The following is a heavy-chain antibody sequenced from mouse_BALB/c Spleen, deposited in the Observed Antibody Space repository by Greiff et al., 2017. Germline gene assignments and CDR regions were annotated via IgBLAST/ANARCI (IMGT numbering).Heavy chain of an antibody. CDR1: GFTFSSFG. V-gene: IGHV5-17*02. J-gene: IGHJ4*01. CDR2: ISSGSSTI. CDR3: ARADLPDAMDY. Sequence: EVQGVESGGGLVQPGGSRKLSCAASGFTFSSFGMHWVRQAPEKGLEWVAYISSGSSTIYYADTVKGRFTISRDNPKNTLFLQMTSLRSEDTAMYYCARADLPDAMDYWGQGTSVTVSS.